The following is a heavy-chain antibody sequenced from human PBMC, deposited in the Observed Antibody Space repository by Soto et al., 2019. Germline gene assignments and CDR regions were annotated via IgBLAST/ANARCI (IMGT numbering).Heavy chain of an antibody. CDR2: ISYDGSNK. J-gene: IGHJ4*02. V-gene: IGHV3-30-3*01. CDR1: GFTFSSYA. CDR3: ARDYGGYYFEYYFDY. D-gene: IGHD3-22*01. Sequence: QVQLVESGGGVVQPGRSLRLSCAASGFTFSSYAMHWVRQAPGKGLEWVAVISYDGSNKYYADSVKGRFTISRDNSKNTLYMKMNSLRAEDTAVYYCARDYGGYYFEYYFDYWGQGTLVTVSS.